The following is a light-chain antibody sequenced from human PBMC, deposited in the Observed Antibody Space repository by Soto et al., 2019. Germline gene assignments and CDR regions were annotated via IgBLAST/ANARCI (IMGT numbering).Light chain of an antibody. CDR1: QSVSSY. Sequence: EIVLTQSPATLSLSPGERATLSCRASQSVSSYLAWYQQKPGQAPRLLIYDASNRATGIPARFSGSGSGTYFTLTISSLEAEDFADYYWQQRSNSGTFGQGTKLEIK. CDR3: QQRSNSGT. J-gene: IGKJ2*01. V-gene: IGKV3-11*01. CDR2: DAS.